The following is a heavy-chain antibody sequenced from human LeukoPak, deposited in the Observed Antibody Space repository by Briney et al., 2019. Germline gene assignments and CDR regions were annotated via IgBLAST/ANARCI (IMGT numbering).Heavy chain of an antibody. D-gene: IGHD6-19*01. V-gene: IGHV4-59*01. CDR2: IYYSGST. CDR3: ARTQWLDY. Sequence: SETLSLTCTVSGVSISSYYWSWIRQPPGKGLEWIGYIYYSGSTNYNPSLKSRVTISVDTSKNQFSLKLSSVTAADTAVYYRARTQWLDYWGQGTLVTVSS. CDR1: GVSISSYY. J-gene: IGHJ4*02.